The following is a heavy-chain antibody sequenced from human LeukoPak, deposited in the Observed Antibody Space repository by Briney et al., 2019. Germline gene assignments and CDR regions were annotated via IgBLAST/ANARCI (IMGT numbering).Heavy chain of an antibody. J-gene: IGHJ4*02. CDR3: ARERSAYYYDSSGYSDY. CDR1: GFSFSVYW. D-gene: IGHD3-22*01. CDR2: IKTDGSIT. V-gene: IGHV3-74*01. Sequence: GGSLRLSCAASGFSFSVYWMHWVRQAPGKGPVWVSRIKTDGSITDYADFVKGRFTISRDNAKNTLYLQMNSLRAEDTALYYCARERSAYYYDSSGYSDYWGQGTLVTVSS.